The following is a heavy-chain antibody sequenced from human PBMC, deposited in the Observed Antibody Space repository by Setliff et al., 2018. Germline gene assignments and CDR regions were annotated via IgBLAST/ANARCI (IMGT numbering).Heavy chain of an antibody. J-gene: IGHJ4*02. Sequence: GGSLRLSCAASGFTVSSFSMHWVRQAPVKGLDWVATLSDDGSNEFYADSVKGRFTISRDNSNNTLYLQMSSLRAEDTAVYYCAKCSSWHGHYPHFNYWGQGTLVTVSS. CDR3: AKCSSWHGHYPHFNY. D-gene: IGHD6-13*01. CDR2: LSDDGSNE. CDR1: GFTVSSFS. V-gene: IGHV3-30*18.